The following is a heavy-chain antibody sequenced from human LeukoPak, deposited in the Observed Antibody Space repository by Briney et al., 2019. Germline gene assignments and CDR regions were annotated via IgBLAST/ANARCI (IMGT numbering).Heavy chain of an antibody. CDR3: AREVDTAMVKDY. J-gene: IGHJ4*02. D-gene: IGHD5-18*01. CDR1: GFTLGSSW. CDR2: INSDGSST. V-gene: IGHV3-74*01. Sequence: GGSLRLSCAASGFTLGSSWMHWVRQAPGKRLVWVSRINSDGSSTSYADSVKGRFTISRDNAKDTLYLQMNSLRAEDTSVYYCAREVDTAMVKDYWGQGTLVTVSS.